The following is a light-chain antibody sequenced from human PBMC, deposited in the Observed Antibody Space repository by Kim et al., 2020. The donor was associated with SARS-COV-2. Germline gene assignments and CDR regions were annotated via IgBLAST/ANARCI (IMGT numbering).Light chain of an antibody. CDR3: QAWDSSTVV. CDR1: KLGDKY. J-gene: IGLJ2*01. Sequence: SYELTQPPSVSVSPGQTASITCSGDKLGDKYACWYQQKPGQSPVLVIYQDSKRPSGIPERFSGSNSGNTATLTISGTQAMDEADYYCQAWDSSTVVFGGGTQRTVL. V-gene: IGLV3-1*01. CDR2: QDS.